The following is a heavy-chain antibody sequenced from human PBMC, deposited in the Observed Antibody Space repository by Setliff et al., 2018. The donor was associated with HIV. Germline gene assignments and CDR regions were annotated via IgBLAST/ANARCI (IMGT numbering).Heavy chain of an antibody. CDR3: ARERLSRLGFDY. CDR1: GDSISSGSHY. D-gene: IGHD1-1*01. Sequence: SETLSLTCTVSGDSISSGSHYWSWIRQPAGKGLEWIGHIYTGGNANYNPSLPSRVTISVDTSKNQFSLMLGSMTAADTAVYSCARERLSRLGFDYWGQGTLVTVSS. J-gene: IGHJ4*02. V-gene: IGHV4-61*09. CDR2: IYTGGNA.